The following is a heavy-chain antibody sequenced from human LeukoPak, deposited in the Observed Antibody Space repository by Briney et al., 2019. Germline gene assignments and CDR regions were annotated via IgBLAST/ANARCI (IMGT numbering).Heavy chain of an antibody. CDR3: AINRESRYSSSWYGRRAFDI. V-gene: IGHV4-39*07. D-gene: IGHD6-13*01. CDR1: GGSISSGGYY. Sequence: SETLSLTCTVSGGSISSGGYYWSWIRQPPGKGLEWIGEINHSGSTNYNPSLKSRVTISVDTSKNQFSLKLSSVTAADTAVYYCAINRESRYSSSWYGRRAFDIWGQGTMVTVSS. CDR2: INHSGST. J-gene: IGHJ3*02.